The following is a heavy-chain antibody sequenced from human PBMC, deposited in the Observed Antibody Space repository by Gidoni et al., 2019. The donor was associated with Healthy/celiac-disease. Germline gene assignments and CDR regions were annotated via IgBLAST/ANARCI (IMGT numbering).Heavy chain of an antibody. Sequence: QVQLVQPAAEVKKPGASVKVSCTASGSPFPRHYMPWVRQAPGQGLGWMGIINPSGGSTSYAQKFQGRVTMTRDTSTSTVYMELSSLRSEDTAVYYCARDPLRCSGGSCYPFDYWGQGTLVTVSS. CDR3: ARDPLRCSGGSCYPFDY. J-gene: IGHJ4*02. V-gene: IGHV1-46*01. CDR2: INPSGGST. D-gene: IGHD2-15*01. CDR1: GSPFPRHY.